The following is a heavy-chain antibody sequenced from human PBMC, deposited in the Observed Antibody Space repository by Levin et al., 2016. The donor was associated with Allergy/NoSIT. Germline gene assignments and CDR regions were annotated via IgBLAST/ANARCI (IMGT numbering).Heavy chain of an antibody. V-gene: IGHV1-8*01. J-gene: IGHJ3*02. CDR3: AGDGQGYLSPDDPFDI. Sequence: WVRQAPGQGLEWMGWMNPNSGATGYAHKLEGRVTLTRDIFTSTAYMELDSLTSEDSAVYYCAGDGQGYLSPDDPFDIWGQGTRVTVSS. D-gene: IGHD5-18*01. CDR2: MNPNSGAT.